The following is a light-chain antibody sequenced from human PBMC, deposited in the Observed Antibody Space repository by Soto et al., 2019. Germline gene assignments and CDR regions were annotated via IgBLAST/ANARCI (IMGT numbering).Light chain of an antibody. CDR1: SSDVGGYIY. Sequence: QSVLTQPASVSGSPGQSITISCTGTSSDVGGYIYVSWYQQHPGKAPKLMIYDVSNRPSGVSNRFSGSKSGNTASLTISGLQAEDEADYYCSSYTSSSPRVFGTGTKVTVL. CDR3: SSYTSSSPRV. V-gene: IGLV2-14*01. J-gene: IGLJ1*01. CDR2: DVS.